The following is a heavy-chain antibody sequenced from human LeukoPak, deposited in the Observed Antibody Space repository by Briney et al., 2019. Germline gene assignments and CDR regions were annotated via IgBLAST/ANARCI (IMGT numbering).Heavy chain of an antibody. CDR2: ISAYNGNT. Sequence: GASVKVSCKASGYTFTSYAICWVRQAPGQGLEWMGWISAYNGNTNYAQKLQGRVTMTTDTSTSTAYMELRSLRSDDTAVYYCARDGSSSGYGYNWFDPWGQGTLVTVSS. D-gene: IGHD6-13*01. CDR1: GYTFTSYA. CDR3: ARDGSSSGYGYNWFDP. V-gene: IGHV1-18*01. J-gene: IGHJ5*02.